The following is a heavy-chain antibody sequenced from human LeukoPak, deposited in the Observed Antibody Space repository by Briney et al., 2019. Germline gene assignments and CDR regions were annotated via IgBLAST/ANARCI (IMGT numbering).Heavy chain of an antibody. CDR3: ARVGPHRKMATTRYHFDY. CDR1: GYTFTSYG. CDR2: ISGYNGNT. D-gene: IGHD5-24*01. V-gene: IGHV1-18*01. Sequence: ASVKVSCKASGYTFTSYGISWVRQAPGQGLEWMGWISGYNGNTKYAQKLQGRVTMTTDTSTSTAYMELRSLRSDDTAVYYCARVGPHRKMATTRYHFDYWGQGTLVTVSS. J-gene: IGHJ4*02.